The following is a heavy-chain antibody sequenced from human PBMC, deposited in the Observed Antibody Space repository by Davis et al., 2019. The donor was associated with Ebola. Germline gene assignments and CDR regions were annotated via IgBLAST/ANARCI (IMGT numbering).Heavy chain of an antibody. J-gene: IGHJ4*02. Sequence: GGSLRLSFAASGFTFTSYSMNWVRQAPGKGLDWVASISSSNSYIYYADSVKGRFTISRDNAKNSLYLQMNSLRAEDTAVYYCARDPYSSSFSDYWGQGTLVTVSS. V-gene: IGHV3-21*01. CDR1: GFTFTSYS. CDR2: ISSSNSYI. CDR3: ARDPYSSSFSDY. D-gene: IGHD6-13*01.